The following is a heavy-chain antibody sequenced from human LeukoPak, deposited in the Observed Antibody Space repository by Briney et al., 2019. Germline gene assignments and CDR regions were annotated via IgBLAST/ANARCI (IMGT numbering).Heavy chain of an antibody. D-gene: IGHD6-6*01. V-gene: IGHV3-74*01. J-gene: IGHJ4*02. CDR3: ARLYSSSLGLDY. Sequence: RGSLRLSCAASGFTFSSYWMHWVRQAPGKGLVWVSRINSDGSSTTYADSVKGRFTISRDNAKNTLYLQMNSLRAEDTAVYYCARLYSSSLGLDYWGQGILVTVSS. CDR1: GFTFSSYW. CDR2: INSDGSST.